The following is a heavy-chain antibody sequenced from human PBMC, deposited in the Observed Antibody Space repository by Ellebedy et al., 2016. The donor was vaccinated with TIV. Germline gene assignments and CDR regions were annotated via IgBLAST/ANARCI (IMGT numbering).Heavy chain of an antibody. CDR3: ARGRFLEWLSPGD. D-gene: IGHD3-3*01. V-gene: IGHV4-61*01. CDR2: IYYSGST. CDR1: GGSVSSGSYY. J-gene: IGHJ4*02. Sequence: GSLRLXCTVSGGSVSSGSYYWSWIRQPPGKGLEWIGYIYYSGSTNYNPSLKSRVTISVDTSKNQFSLKLSSVTAADTAVYYCARGRFLEWLSPGDWGQGTLVTVSS.